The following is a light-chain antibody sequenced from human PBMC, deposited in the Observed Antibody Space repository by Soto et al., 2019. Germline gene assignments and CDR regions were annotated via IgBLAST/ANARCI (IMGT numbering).Light chain of an antibody. J-gene: IGKJ5*01. CDR3: QQYNDRPPIT. CDR1: QILTRN. Sequence: EIGMTQSPATLSVSPGERVTLSCRASQILTRNLAWYQHKPGQSPRLLIYGASARATGIPDRFSGGGSGAEFTLTISGLQSEDFAVYYCQQYNDRPPITFGQGTRLEIK. CDR2: GAS. V-gene: IGKV3-15*01.